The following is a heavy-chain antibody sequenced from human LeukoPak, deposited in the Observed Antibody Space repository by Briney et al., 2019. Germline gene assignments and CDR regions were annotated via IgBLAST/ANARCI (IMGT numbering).Heavy chain of an antibody. J-gene: IGHJ4*02. V-gene: IGHV3-21*01. D-gene: IGHD3-9*01. CDR1: GLTFSSYT. CDR3: ARDQRPDYEILIGFDHFDY. Sequence: RAAGSLSLTCAPYGLTFSSYTMHWVRQAPGKGLEWVSSISSTSSYIHYADSGKGRFTISRDNAKHFMHMEMVSITAAHPAVFYCARDQRPDYEILIGFDHFDYWGEGTLVTVSS. CDR2: ISSTSSYI.